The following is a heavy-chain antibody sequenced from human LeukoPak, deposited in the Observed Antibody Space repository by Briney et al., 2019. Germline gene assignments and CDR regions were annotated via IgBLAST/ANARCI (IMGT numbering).Heavy chain of an antibody. J-gene: IGHJ4*02. CDR3: ARTSPNVQWLVPSFDY. D-gene: IGHD6-19*01. V-gene: IGHV4-59*08. Sequence: GSLRLSCAASGFTFSSYAMSWIRQPPGKGLEWIGYIYYSGSTNYNPSLKSRVTISVDTSKNQFSLKLSSVTAADTAVYYCARTSPNVQWLVPSFDYWGQGTLVTVSS. CDR1: GFTFSSYA. CDR2: IYYSGST.